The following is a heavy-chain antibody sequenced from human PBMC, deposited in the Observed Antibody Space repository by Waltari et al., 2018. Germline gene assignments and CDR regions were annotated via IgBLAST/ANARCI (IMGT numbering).Heavy chain of an antibody. CDR2: MNPNSGNK. CDR3: ARVPQRGYSYGLIDY. Sequence: QVQLVQSGAEVKKPGASVKVSCKASGYTFTSYDINWVRQDTGQGLAWMGWMNPNSGNKGYAQKFQGRVTMTRNTSISTAYMELSSLRSEDTAVYYCARVPQRGYSYGLIDYWGQGTLVTVSS. D-gene: IGHD5-18*01. V-gene: IGHV1-8*01. CDR1: GYTFTSYD. J-gene: IGHJ4*02.